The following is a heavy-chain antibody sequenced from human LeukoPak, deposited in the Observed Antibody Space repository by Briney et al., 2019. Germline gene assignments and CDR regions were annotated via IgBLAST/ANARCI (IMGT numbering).Heavy chain of an antibody. CDR2: ISGSGGST. CDR1: GFTFSSYA. J-gene: IGHJ4*02. D-gene: IGHD1-26*01. Sequence: GGSLRLSCAASGFTFSSYAMSWVRQAPGKGLVWVSAISGSGGSTYYADSVKGRFTISRDNSKNTLYLQMNSLRAEDTAVYYCAKSRHPKGSGSYYDYWGQGTLVTVSS. V-gene: IGHV3-23*01. CDR3: AKSRHPKGSGSYYDY.